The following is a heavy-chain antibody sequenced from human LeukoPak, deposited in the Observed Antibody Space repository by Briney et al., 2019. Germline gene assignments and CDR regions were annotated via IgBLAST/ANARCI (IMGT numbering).Heavy chain of an antibody. V-gene: IGHV1-2*02. D-gene: IGHD2-21*02. CDR1: GYTFTGYY. CDR2: INPNSGGT. Sequence: ASVNVSCTASGYTFTGYYMHWVRQAPGQGLEWMGWINPNSGGTNYAQKFQGRVTMTRDTSISTAYMELSRLRSDDTAVYYCARDTGDSLDFQHWGQGTLVTVSS. J-gene: IGHJ1*01. CDR3: ARDTGDSLDFQH.